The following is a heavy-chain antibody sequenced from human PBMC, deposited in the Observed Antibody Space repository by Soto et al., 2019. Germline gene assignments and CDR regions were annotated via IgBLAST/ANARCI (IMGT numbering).Heavy chain of an antibody. D-gene: IGHD3-22*01. CDR3: ARGGYYDSSGARNYHYYGMDV. J-gene: IGHJ6*02. Sequence: ASVKVSCKASGYSLSSYGITWVRQAPGQGLEWLGWISPYNDDTKYAQRLQGRVTMTTDTSTRTAYMDIRGLRSDDTAIYYCARGGYYDSSGARNYHYYGMDVWG. CDR1: GYSLSSYG. CDR2: ISPYNDDT. V-gene: IGHV1-18*01.